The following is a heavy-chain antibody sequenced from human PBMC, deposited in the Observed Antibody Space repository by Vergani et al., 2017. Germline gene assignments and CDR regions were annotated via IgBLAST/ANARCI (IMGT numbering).Heavy chain of an antibody. J-gene: IGHJ4*02. CDR1: GGSISSGSYY. CDR3: AGKTSAYDILTGYYHTHPFDY. V-gene: IGHV4-61*02. D-gene: IGHD3-9*01. CDR2: IYTSGST. Sequence: QVQLQESGPGLVKPSQTLSLTCTVSGGSISSGSYYWSWIRQPAGKGLEWIGHIYTSGSTNYNPSLKSRVTISVDTSKNQFSRKLSSVTAADTAVYYCAGKTSAYDILTGYYHTHPFDYWGQGTLVTVSS.